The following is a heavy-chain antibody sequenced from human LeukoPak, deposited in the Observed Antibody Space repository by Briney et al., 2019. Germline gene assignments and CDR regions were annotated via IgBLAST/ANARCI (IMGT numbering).Heavy chain of an antibody. CDR2: IYYSGST. CDR3: ARARYGVQTGDMDV. V-gene: IGHV4-59*01. Sequence: SETLSLTCTVSGGAISSYYWSWIRQPPGKELEWIGYIYYSGSTNYNPSLKSRVTISVDTSKNQFSLKLSSVTAADTAVYYCARARYGVQTGDMDVWGQGTTVTVSS. J-gene: IGHJ6*02. D-gene: IGHD4-17*01. CDR1: GGAISSYY.